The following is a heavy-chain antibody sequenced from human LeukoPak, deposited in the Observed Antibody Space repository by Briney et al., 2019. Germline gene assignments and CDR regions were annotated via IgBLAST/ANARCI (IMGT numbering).Heavy chain of an antibody. Sequence: PGGSLRLSCAASGFTFSSYAMSWVRQALGKGLEWVSAISGSGGSTYYADSVKGRFTISRDNSKNTLYLQMNSLRAEDTAVYYCAKATQRYCSSTICVYYSYMDVWGKGTTVTVSS. CDR1: GFTFSSYA. J-gene: IGHJ6*03. CDR2: ISGSGGST. V-gene: IGHV3-23*01. D-gene: IGHD2-2*01. CDR3: AKATQRYCSSTICVYYSYMDV.